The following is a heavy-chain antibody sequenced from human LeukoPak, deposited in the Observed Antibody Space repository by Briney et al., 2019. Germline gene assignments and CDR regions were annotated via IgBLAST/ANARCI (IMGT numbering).Heavy chain of an antibody. Sequence: GGSLRLSCGVWGFTFTRHAMRGVGQAPGRGGEGVSSLSGTGGSKKYADSVKGGFTISRDNSKNTLYLQMNSLRAEDTAVYYCAKGASVEGIAAAGHFDYWGQGTLVTVSS. J-gene: IGHJ4*02. D-gene: IGHD6-13*01. V-gene: IGHV3-23*01. CDR1: GFTFTRHA. CDR2: LSGTGGSK. CDR3: AKGASVEGIAAAGHFDY.